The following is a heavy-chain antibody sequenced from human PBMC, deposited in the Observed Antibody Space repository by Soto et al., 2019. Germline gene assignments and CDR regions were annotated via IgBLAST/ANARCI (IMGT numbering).Heavy chain of an antibody. Sequence: SLRLSCSASGFAFSSYAMHWVRQTPGKGLEYVSAISPQGGSTYYADSVKGRFTVSRDDSKNTVYLQMSSLRPDDTAVYYCVNMMIARGAFDFWGQGTLVTVSS. CDR1: GFAFSSYA. J-gene: IGHJ4*02. D-gene: IGHD2-21*01. CDR2: ISPQGGST. CDR3: VNMMIARGAFDF. V-gene: IGHV3-64D*06.